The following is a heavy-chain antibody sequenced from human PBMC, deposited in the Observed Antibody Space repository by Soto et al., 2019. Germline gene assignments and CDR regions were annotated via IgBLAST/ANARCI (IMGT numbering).Heavy chain of an antibody. Sequence: PGGSLRLSCAASGFTFSSYAMSWVRQAPGKGLVWVSSVSSVGDSTDYADSVKGRFTISRDNAKNTLYLQMNSLGAEDTAVYYCVRGKYSGSYFFDYWGQGTLVTVSS. V-gene: IGHV3-23*01. J-gene: IGHJ4*02. CDR3: VRGKYSGSYFFDY. CDR2: VSSVGDST. D-gene: IGHD1-26*01. CDR1: GFTFSSYA.